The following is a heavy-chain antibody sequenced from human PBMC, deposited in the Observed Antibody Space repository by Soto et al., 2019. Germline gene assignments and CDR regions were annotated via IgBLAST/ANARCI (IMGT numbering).Heavy chain of an antibody. CDR3: ARAPRIYYIADY. CDR1: GGSISSSSYY. J-gene: IGHJ4*02. D-gene: IGHD3-10*01. CDR2: IYYSGST. V-gene: IGHV4-39*01. Sequence: SETLSLTCTVSGGSISSSSYYWGWIRQPPGKGLEWIGSIYYSGSTYYNPSLKSRVTISVDTSKNQFSLKLSSVTAADTAVYYCARAPRIYYIADYWGQGTLVTVSS.